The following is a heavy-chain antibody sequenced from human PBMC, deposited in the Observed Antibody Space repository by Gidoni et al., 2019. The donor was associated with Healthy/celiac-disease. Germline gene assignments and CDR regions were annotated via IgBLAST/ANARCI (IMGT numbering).Heavy chain of an antibody. J-gene: IGHJ6*02. Sequence: QLQLQESGPGLVKPSETLSLTCTVSGGSISSSSYYWGWIRPPPGKGLEWIGSIYYSGSTYYNPSLKSRVTISVDTSKNQFSLKLSSVTAADTAVYYCARRPRVQRWSMDVWGQGTTVTVSS. CDR3: ARRPRVQRWSMDV. V-gene: IGHV4-39*01. CDR2: IYYSGST. D-gene: IGHD5-18*01. CDR1: GGSISSSSYY.